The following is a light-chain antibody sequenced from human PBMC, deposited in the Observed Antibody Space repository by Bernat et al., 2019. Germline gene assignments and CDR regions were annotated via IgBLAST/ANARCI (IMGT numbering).Light chain of an antibody. CDR1: QSISTY. CDR3: QQSYTSPLT. Sequence: DIQMTQSPSSLSASVGDTVTVTCRASQSISTYLNWYRQKPGKAPELLIHGASTLQSGVPSRFSGGGSGTDFTLTVSSLQPEDFASYYCQQSYTSPLTFGPVTKVDLK. V-gene: IGKV1-39*01. J-gene: IGKJ3*01. CDR2: GAS.